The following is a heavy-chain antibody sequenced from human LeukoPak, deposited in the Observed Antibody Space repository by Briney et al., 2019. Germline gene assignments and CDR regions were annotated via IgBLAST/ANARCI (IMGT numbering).Heavy chain of an antibody. J-gene: IGHJ4*02. D-gene: IGHD5-18*01. CDR3: ARDLSVGYSYGKD. V-gene: IGHV3-33*01. CDR1: GFTFSSYG. Sequence: GGSLRLSCAASGFTFSSYGMHWVRQAPGKGLEWVAVIWYYGSNKYYADSVKGRFTISRDNSKNTPYLQMNRLRAEDTAVYYSARDLSVGYSYGKDCGQGTLFTASS. CDR2: IWYYGSNK.